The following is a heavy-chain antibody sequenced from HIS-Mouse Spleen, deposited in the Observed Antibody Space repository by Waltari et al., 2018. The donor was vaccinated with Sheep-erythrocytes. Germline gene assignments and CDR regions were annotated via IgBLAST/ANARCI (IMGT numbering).Heavy chain of an antibody. J-gene: IGHJ4*02. CDR2: ISYDGSNK. Sequence: HWVRQAPGKGLEWVAVISYDGSNKYYADSVKGRFTISRDNSKNTLYLQMNSLRAEDTAVYYCAKPVGATTAFDYWGQGTLVTVSS. V-gene: IGHV3-30*18. D-gene: IGHD1-26*01. CDR3: AKPVGATTAFDY.